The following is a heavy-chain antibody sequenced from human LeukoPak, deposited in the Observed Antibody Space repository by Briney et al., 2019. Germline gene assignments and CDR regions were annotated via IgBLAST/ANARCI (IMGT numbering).Heavy chain of an antibody. CDR3: ANGGVHLRLLDY. Sequence: GGSLRLSCAASGFNFNYYGMHWVRQAPGKGLEWLAFIRYDGSNKYYADSVKGRFTISRDNSENTVYMQMNSLRAEDTAVYYCANGGVHLRLLDYWGQGTLVTVSS. J-gene: IGHJ4*02. V-gene: IGHV3-30*02. CDR2: IRYDGSNK. D-gene: IGHD5/OR15-5a*01. CDR1: GFNFNYYG.